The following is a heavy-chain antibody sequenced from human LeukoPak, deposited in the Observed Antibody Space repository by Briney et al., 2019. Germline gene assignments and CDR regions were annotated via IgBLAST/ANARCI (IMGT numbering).Heavy chain of an antibody. D-gene: IGHD3-3*01. V-gene: IGHV3-11*01. J-gene: IGHJ6*02. CDR3: AREGFLEWSYGMDV. CDR1: GFTFSDYY. CDR2: ISSSGSTI. Sequence: GGSLRLSCAASGFTFSDYYMSWIRQAPGKGLEWVSYISSSGSTIYYADSVKGRFTISRDNAKNSLYLQMNSLRAEDAAVYYCAREGFLEWSYGMDVWGQGTTVTVSS.